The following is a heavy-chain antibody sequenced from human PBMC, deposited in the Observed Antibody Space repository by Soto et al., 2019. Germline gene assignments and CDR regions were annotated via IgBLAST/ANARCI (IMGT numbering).Heavy chain of an antibody. CDR3: ARGLKGIESVVVAATLTYYYYYMDV. CDR2: MNPNSGNT. D-gene: IGHD2-15*01. V-gene: IGHV1-8*01. J-gene: IGHJ6*03. Sequence: ASVKVSCKASGYTFTSYDINWVRQATGQGLEWMGWMNPNSGNTGYAQKFQGRVTMTRNTSISTAYMELSSLRSEDTAVYYCARGLKGIESVVVAATLTYYYYYMDVWGKGTTVTVSS. CDR1: GYTFTSYD.